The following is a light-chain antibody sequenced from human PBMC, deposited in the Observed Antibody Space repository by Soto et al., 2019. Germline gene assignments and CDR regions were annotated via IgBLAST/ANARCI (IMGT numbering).Light chain of an antibody. CDR1: QSVSGY. CDR3: QQCGSSTRT. J-gene: IGKJ1*01. CDR2: GAS. V-gene: IGKV3-20*01. Sequence: EIVLTQSPATLSLSPGERATLSCRASQSVSGYLAWYQQKPGQAPRLFIYGASSRATGIPDRCSGSVSGTDGTITISRLQEEDGAVYYCQQCGSSTRTFGQGTKVDIK.